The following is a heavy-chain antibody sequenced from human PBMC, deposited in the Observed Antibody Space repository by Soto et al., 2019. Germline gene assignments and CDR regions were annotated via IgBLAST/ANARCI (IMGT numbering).Heavy chain of an antibody. CDR2: ISYDGSNK. D-gene: IGHD3-22*01. J-gene: IGHJ4*02. V-gene: IGHV3-30-3*01. CDR3: ARVSRAMIVVVITVSFDY. CDR1: GFTFNTYA. Sequence: GGSLRLSCAASGFTFNTYAMHWVRQAPGKGLEWVAVISYDGSNKYYADSVKGRFTISRDNSKNTLYLQMNSLRAEDTAVYYCARVSRAMIVVVITVSFDYWGQGTLVTVSS.